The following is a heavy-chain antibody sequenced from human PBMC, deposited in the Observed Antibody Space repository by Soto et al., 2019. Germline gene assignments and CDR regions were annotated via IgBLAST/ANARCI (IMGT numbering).Heavy chain of an antibody. Sequence: SETLSLTCTVSGGSISSSSYYWGWIRQPPWKGLEWIGSIYYSGSTYYNPSLKSRVTISVDTSKNQFSLKLSSVTAADTAVYYCARHGGAGYSSSCYGSIDYWGQGTLVTVSS. J-gene: IGHJ4*02. CDR3: ARHGGAGYSSSCYGSIDY. CDR2: IYYSGST. D-gene: IGHD6-13*01. V-gene: IGHV4-39*01. CDR1: GGSISSSSYY.